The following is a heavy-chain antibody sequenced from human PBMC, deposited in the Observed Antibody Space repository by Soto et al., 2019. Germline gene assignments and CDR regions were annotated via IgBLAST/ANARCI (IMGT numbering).Heavy chain of an antibody. CDR1: GGSITNYY. CDR2: IYYTGDT. J-gene: IGHJ4*02. D-gene: IGHD3-10*01. Sequence: KPSETLSLTCTVSGGSITNYYWSWIRQSPGKGLEWIGYIYYTGDTTYNPSLKSRVTISVDTSKNQFSLKLSSVTAADTAVYYCARGAGSFPFDYWGQGTLVTVSS. V-gene: IGHV4-59*01. CDR3: ARGAGSFPFDY.